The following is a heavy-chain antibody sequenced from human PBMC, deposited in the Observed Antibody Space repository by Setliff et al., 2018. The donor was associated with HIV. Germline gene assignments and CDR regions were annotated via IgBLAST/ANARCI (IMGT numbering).Heavy chain of an antibody. CDR3: TRQSPVAGSGAFDI. Sequence: SETLSLTCVVYGGSFSGFYWTWIRQAPGKGLEWIGEISHSGIVNYSPSLKSRLIISVDTSKNQFSLRVTSVTATDTAVYYCTRQSPVAGSGAFDIWGQGTMVTVSS. CDR2: ISHSGIV. D-gene: IGHD6-19*01. CDR1: GGSFSGFY. V-gene: IGHV4-34*01. J-gene: IGHJ3*02.